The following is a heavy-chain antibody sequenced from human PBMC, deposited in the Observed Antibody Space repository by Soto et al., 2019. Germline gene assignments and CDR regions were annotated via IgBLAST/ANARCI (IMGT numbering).Heavy chain of an antibody. CDR1: GFTFSTYS. D-gene: IGHD5-12*01. V-gene: IGHV3-48*02. CDR3: ARGYGYNYVVDY. Sequence: EVQLVESGGGLVQPGGSLRLSCAASGFTFSTYSMNWVRQAPGKGLEWVSYISSSSGTIHNADSEKGRFTISRDNAKNSLYLQMNSLRDEDTAVYYCARGYGYNYVVDYWGQGTLVTVSS. CDR2: ISSSSGTI. J-gene: IGHJ4*02.